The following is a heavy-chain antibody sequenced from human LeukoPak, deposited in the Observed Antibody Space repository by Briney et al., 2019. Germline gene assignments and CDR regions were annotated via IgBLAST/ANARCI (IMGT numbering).Heavy chain of an antibody. Sequence: SETLSLTCAVYGGSFSGYYWSWIRQPPGMGLEWIGEINHSGSTNYNPSLKGRVTISVDTSKNQFSLKLSSATAADTAVYYCAREGPDCSSTSCPSQLYDYWGQGTLVTVSS. J-gene: IGHJ4*02. CDR1: GGSFSGYY. CDR2: INHSGST. CDR3: AREGPDCSSTSCPSQLYDY. D-gene: IGHD2-2*01. V-gene: IGHV4-34*01.